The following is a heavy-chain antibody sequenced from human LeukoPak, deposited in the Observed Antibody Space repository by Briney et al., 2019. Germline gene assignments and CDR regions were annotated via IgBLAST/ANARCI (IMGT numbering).Heavy chain of an antibody. CDR2: INPNSGGT. CDR3: ARDSQIGSCSSTSCYLSWFDP. CDR1: GYTFTGYY. J-gene: IGHJ5*02. V-gene: IGHV1-2*02. D-gene: IGHD2-2*01. Sequence: ASVKVSCKASGYTFTGYYMHWVRQAPGQGLEWMGWINPNSGGTNYAQKFQGRVTMTRDTSISTAYMELSRLRSDDTAVYYCARDSQIGSCSSTSCYLSWFDPRGQGTLVTVSS.